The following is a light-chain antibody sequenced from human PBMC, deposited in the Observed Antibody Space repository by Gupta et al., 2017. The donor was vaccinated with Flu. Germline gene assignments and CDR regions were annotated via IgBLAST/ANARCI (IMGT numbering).Light chain of an antibody. CDR2: QDN. CDR1: KLGDKY. J-gene: IGLJ2*01. Sequence: SYELTQPPSVSVSPGQTASITCSGDKLGDKYVCWYQQKPGQSPVLVIYQDNKRPSGIPERFSGSNSGNTATLTISGTQAMDEADYYCQAWDSNTYVAFGGGTKLTVL. V-gene: IGLV3-1*01. CDR3: QAWDSNTYVA.